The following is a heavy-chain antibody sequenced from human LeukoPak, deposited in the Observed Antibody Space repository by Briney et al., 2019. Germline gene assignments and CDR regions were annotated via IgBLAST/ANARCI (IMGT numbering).Heavy chain of an antibody. CDR2: IHYSGNT. Sequence: SETLSLTCTVSGGSFSRYLWSWIRQPPGKGLEWIGYIHYSGNTNYNPSLKSRVTISVDTSKNQFSLKLSSVTAADTAVHYCARDGGEVGANTWFHPWGQGTLVTVSS. CDR1: GGSFSRYL. D-gene: IGHD1-26*01. V-gene: IGHV4-59*01. CDR3: ARDGGEVGANTWFHP. J-gene: IGHJ5*02.